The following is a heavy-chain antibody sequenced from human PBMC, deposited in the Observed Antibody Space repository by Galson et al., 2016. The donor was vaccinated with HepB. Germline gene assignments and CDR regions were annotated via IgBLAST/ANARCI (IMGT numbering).Heavy chain of an antibody. Sequence: SLRLSCAASGISFSSYAMSWVRQAPGKGLEWVSAIRGSGGTTYYADSVKGRFTISRDNSKNTLYLQMNSLRVEDTAIYYCAKAEMTTVTRFEHWGQGTLGTVSP. CDR3: AKAEMTTVTRFEH. CDR1: GISFSSYA. J-gene: IGHJ4*02. D-gene: IGHD4-17*01. CDR2: IRGSGGTT. V-gene: IGHV3-23*01.